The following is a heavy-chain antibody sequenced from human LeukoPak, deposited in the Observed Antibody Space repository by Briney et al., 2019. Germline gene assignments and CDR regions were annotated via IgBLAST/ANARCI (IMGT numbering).Heavy chain of an antibody. CDR2: IYYSGST. V-gene: IGHV4-59*08. CDR3: ARRGAYPHDAFDI. Sequence: SETLSLTCTVSGGSISSYYWSWIRQPPGKGLEWIGYIYYSGSTNYNPSLKSRVTISVDTSKNQFALKLSSVTAADTAVYYCARRGAYPHDAFDIWGQGTMVTVSS. CDR1: GGSISSYY. J-gene: IGHJ3*02.